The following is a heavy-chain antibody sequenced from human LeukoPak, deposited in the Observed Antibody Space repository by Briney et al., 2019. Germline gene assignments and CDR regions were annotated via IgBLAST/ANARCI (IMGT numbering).Heavy chain of an antibody. CDR1: GFTFSSYS. J-gene: IGHJ4*02. CDR3: ARDPIYCSDGSCQLDY. D-gene: IGHD2-15*01. CDR2: ISSSSSYI. Sequence: PGGSLRLSCAASGFTFSSYSMNWARQAPGKGLEWVSSISSSSSYIYYADSVKGRFTISRDNAKNSLYLQMNSLRAEDTAVYYCARDPIYCSDGSCQLDYWGQGTLVTVSS. V-gene: IGHV3-21*01.